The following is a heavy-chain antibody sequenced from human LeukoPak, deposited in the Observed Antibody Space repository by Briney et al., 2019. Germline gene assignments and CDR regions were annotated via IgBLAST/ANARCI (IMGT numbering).Heavy chain of an antibody. CDR2: IKSRTDDGST. V-gene: IGHV3-15*01. D-gene: IGHD4-17*01. Sequence: GGSLRLSCAASGFTFSNAWMNWVRQAPGKGLEWVGRIKSRTDDGSTEYAAPVKGRFTISRDDSKNTLYLQMNSLTIEDTATYYCHRWTTVTTFDNWGQGTLVIVSS. CDR3: HRWTTVTTFDN. CDR1: GFTFSNAW. J-gene: IGHJ4*02.